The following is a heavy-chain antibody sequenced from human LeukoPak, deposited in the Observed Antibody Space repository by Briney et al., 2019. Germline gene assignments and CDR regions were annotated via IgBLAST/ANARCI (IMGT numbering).Heavy chain of an antibody. CDR3: ARGRRYYYDSSGYPELDY. CDR1: GGSISNYY. D-gene: IGHD3-22*01. Sequence: SETLSLTCTVSGGSISNYYWSWIRQPPGKGLEWIGYIYYSGSTNYNPSLKSRVTISVDTSKNQFSLKLSSVTAADTAVYYCARGRRYYYDSSGYPELDYWGQGTLVTVSS. CDR2: IYYSGST. V-gene: IGHV4-59*12. J-gene: IGHJ4*02.